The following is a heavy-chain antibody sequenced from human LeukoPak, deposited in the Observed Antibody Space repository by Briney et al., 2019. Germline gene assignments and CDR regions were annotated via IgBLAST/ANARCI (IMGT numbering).Heavy chain of an antibody. D-gene: IGHD2/OR15-2a*01. J-gene: IGHJ4*02. CDR3: ARGTLADY. CDR1: GGSFSGYY. V-gene: IGHV4-34*01. Sequence: SETLSLTCAVYGGSFSGYYWSWIRQPPGKGLEWIGEINHSGSTNYNPSLKSRVTISVDTFKNQFSLKLSSVAAADTAVYYCARGTLADYWGQGTLVTVSS. CDR2: INHSGST.